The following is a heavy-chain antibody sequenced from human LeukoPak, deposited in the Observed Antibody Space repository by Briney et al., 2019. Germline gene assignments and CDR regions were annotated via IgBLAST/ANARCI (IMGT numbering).Heavy chain of an antibody. CDR2: IRSNGINT. D-gene: IGHD3-16*01. J-gene: IGHJ5*02. CDR1: GFSLTTYG. Sequence: GGSLRLSCEVSGFSLTTYGMLWVRQAPGKGLEWVAFIRSNGINTYYGDSVRGRFTISRDISKSTLYLQMNSLTTDDTALYFCAKDRPLKGGFDPWGQGSLVIVSS. CDR3: AKDRPLKGGFDP. V-gene: IGHV3-30*02.